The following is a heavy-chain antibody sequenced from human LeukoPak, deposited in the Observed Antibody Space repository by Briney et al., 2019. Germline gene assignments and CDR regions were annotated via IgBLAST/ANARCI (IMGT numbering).Heavy chain of an antibody. CDR1: GFTFSSYG. CDR3: ARDTGDYDSPNPFYYYYYGMDV. V-gene: IGHV3-33*01. Sequence: PRGSLRLSCAASGFTFSSYGMHWVRQAPGKGLEWVAVIWYDGSNKYYADSVKGRFTISRDNSKNTLYLQMNSLRAEDTAVYCCARDTGDYDSPNPFYYYYYGMDVWGQGTTVTVSS. J-gene: IGHJ6*02. D-gene: IGHD3-22*01. CDR2: IWYDGSNK.